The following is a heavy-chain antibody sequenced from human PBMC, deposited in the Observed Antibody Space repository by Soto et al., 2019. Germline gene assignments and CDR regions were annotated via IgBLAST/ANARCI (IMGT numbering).Heavy chain of an antibody. Sequence: GGSLRLSCAASGFTFSSYAMHWVRQAPGKGLEWVAVISYDGSNKYYADSVKGRFTISRDNSKNTLYLQMNSLRAEDTAVYYCASPGTITTAHYWGQGTLVTVSS. CDR2: ISYDGSNK. V-gene: IGHV3-30-3*01. J-gene: IGHJ4*02. D-gene: IGHD1-1*01. CDR1: GFTFSSYA. CDR3: ASPGTITTAHY.